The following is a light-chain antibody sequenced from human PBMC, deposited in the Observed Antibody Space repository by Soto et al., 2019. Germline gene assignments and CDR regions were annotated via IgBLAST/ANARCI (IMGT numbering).Light chain of an antibody. CDR1: QTVSSY. Sequence: EIVLTQSPATLSLSPGEGATLSCRASQTVSSYLAWYQQKPGQAPRLLIYAASNRATGIPARFSGSGSGTDFTLTINSLEPEDFAVFYCQLYGTSPKPFGQGTKVEIK. J-gene: IGKJ1*01. CDR2: AAS. V-gene: IGKV3-11*01. CDR3: QLYGTSPKP.